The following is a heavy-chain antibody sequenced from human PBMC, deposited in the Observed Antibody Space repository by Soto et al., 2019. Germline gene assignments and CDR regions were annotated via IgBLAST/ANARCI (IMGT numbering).Heavy chain of an antibody. CDR1: GYTFTSYA. J-gene: IGHJ3*02. Sequence: QVQLVQSGAEEKKPGASVKVSCKASGYTFTSYAMHWVRQAPGQRLEWMGWINAGNGNTKYSQKFQGRVTITRDTSASTAYMELSSLRSADTAVYYCARGIAVAGIAFDIWGQGTMVTVSS. CDR3: ARGIAVAGIAFDI. CDR2: INAGNGNT. V-gene: IGHV1-3*05. D-gene: IGHD6-19*01.